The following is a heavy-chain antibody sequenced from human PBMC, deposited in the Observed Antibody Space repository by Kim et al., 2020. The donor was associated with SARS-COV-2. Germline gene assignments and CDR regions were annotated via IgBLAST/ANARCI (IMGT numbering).Heavy chain of an antibody. CDR2: IIPIFGTA. D-gene: IGHD2-2*01. V-gene: IGHV1-69*13. Sequence: SVKVSCKASGGTFSSYAISWVRQAPGQGLEWMGGIIPIFGTANYAQKFQGRVTITADESTSTAYMELSSLRSEDTAVYYCASPRSSQLHWGMDVWGQGTTVTVSS. CDR3: ASPRSSQLHWGMDV. CDR1: GGTFSSYA. J-gene: IGHJ6*02.